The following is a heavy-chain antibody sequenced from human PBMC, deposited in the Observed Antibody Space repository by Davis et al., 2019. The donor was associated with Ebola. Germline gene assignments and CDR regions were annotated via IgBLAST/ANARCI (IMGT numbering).Heavy chain of an antibody. Sequence: GESLKISCVASGFSFSDFGIHWVRQAPGKGLEWVAVIWNDGRNKFYADSVKGRFTISRDNSKHTLYLQMNGLRAEDTAVYYCARDYDNTAYYIDYWGQGVLVTVSS. V-gene: IGHV3-33*01. D-gene: IGHD3-22*01. CDR2: IWNDGRNK. CDR1: GFSFSDFG. CDR3: ARDYDNTAYYIDY. J-gene: IGHJ4*02.